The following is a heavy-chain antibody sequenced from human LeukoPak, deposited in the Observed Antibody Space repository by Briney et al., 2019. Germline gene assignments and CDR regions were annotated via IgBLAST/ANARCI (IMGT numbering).Heavy chain of an antibody. V-gene: IGHV3-23*01. CDR3: AKRARALNGYPGGNWFDP. CDR2: ISIGGDST. D-gene: IGHD3-9*01. Sequence: PGGSLRLSCAASGFIFSSYAMSWVREAPGKGLEWVSAISIGGDSTYYADSVKGRFTISRDNSKNTLYLQMNSLRAEDTAVYYCAKRARALNGYPGGNWFDPWGQGTLVTVSS. J-gene: IGHJ5*02. CDR1: GFIFSSYA.